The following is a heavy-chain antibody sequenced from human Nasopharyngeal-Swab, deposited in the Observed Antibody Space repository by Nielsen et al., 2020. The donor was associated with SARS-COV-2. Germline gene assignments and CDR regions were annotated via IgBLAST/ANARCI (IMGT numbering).Heavy chain of an antibody. J-gene: IGHJ4*02. D-gene: IGHD3-10*01. Sequence: SVKVSCKASGGTFSSYAISWVRQAPGQGLEWMGGIIPIFGTANYAQKFQGRVTITADESTSTAYMELSRLRSEDTAVYYCARDPYGSGSYYKGATFDYWGQGTLVTVSS. CDR2: IIPIFGTA. CDR1: GGTFSSYA. V-gene: IGHV1-69*13. CDR3: ARDPYGSGSYYKGATFDY.